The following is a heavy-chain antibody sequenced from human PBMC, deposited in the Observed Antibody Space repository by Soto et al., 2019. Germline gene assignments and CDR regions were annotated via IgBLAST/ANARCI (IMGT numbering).Heavy chain of an antibody. CDR1: GFIFSNYA. CDR3: AKDGNYDFWRGRSPYGMDV. J-gene: IGHJ6*02. Sequence: LRLSCAAPGFIFSNYAMNWVRQAPGKGLEWVSGISGSGGNTYSADSVKGRFTISRDNSKNTLYLHMTSLRAEDTAAYYCAKDGNYDFWRGRSPYGMDVWGQGTTVTVSS. D-gene: IGHD3-3*01. CDR2: ISGSGGNT. V-gene: IGHV3-23*01.